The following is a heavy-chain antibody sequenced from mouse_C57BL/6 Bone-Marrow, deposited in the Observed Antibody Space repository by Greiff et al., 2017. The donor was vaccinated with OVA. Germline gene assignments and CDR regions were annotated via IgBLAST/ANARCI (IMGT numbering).Heavy chain of an antibody. J-gene: IGHJ4*01. D-gene: IGHD2-1*01. CDR3: RLYEGKLYAMDY. V-gene: IGHV1-15*01. CDR1: GYTFTDYE. CDR2: IDPETGGT. Sequence: QVQLKQSGAELVRPGASVTLSCKASGYTFTDYEMHWVKQTPVHGLEWIGAIDPETGGTAYNQQFKGKAILTADKSSSTAYMEHRSLTSEDSAVYYCRLYEGKLYAMDYWGQGTSVTVSS.